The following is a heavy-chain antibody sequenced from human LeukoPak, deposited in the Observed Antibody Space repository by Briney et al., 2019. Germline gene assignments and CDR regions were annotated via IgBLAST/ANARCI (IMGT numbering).Heavy chain of an antibody. D-gene: IGHD1-26*01. CDR2: IIPIFGTA. J-gene: IGHJ4*02. CDR1: GGTFSSYA. CDR3: AREGMVAQNYFDY. V-gene: IGHV1-69*05. Sequence: SVKVSCKASGGTFSSYAISWVRQAPGQGLEWMGRIIPIFGTANYAQKFQGRVTITTDESTSTAYMGLSSLGSEDTAVYYCAREGMVAQNYFDYWGQGTLVTVSS.